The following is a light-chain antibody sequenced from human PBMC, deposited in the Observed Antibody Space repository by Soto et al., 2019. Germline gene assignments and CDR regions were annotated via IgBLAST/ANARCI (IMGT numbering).Light chain of an antibody. Sequence: QSALTQSASLSGSPGQSITISCTGTNTDIGAYSRVCWYQQHPGKVPKLMIYAVSNRPSGVSNRFSGSKSGNTASLTISGLLSEDEADYYCVSYTNSDSWVFGGGTKLTVL. J-gene: IGLJ3*02. CDR2: AVS. CDR1: NTDIGAYSR. CDR3: VSYTNSDSWV. V-gene: IGLV2-14*03.